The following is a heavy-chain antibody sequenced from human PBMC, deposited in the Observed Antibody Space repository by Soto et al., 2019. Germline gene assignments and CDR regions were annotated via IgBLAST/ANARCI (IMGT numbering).Heavy chain of an antibody. Sequence: KPSETLSLTCAVYGGSFSGYYWSWIRQPPGKGLEWIGEINHSGSTNYNPSLKSRVTISVDTSKNQCSLKLSSVTAADTAVYYCARQGEGAYDIFTDYCELHSSYSWFDPWGQGTLVTVSS. J-gene: IGHJ5*02. V-gene: IGHV4-34*01. CDR3: ARQGEGAYDIFTDYCELHSSYSWFDP. CDR1: GGSFSGYY. D-gene: IGHD3-9*01. CDR2: INHSGST.